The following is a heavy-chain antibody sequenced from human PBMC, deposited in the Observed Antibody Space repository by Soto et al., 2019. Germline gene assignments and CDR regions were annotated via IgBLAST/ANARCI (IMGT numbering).Heavy chain of an antibody. CDR1: GFTFSNAW. J-gene: IGHJ6*02. CDR2: IKSKTDGGTT. D-gene: IGHD1-26*01. CDR3: TTDYSGSYYRGYYYYGMDV. Sequence: GGSLRLSCAASGFTFSNAWMNWVRQAPGKGLEWVGRIKSKTDGGTTDYAAPVKGRFAISRDDSKNTLYLQMNSLKTEDTAVYYCTTDYSGSYYRGYYYYGMDVWGQGTTVTVS. V-gene: IGHV3-15*07.